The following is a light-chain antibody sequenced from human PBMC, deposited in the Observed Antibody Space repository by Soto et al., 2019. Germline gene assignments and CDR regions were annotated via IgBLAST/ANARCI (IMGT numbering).Light chain of an antibody. CDR3: LQDINYPWT. J-gene: IGKJ1*01. CDR1: QSVPNSY. CDR2: GAS. V-gene: IGKV3D-7*01. Sequence: TTQSLSPGERATPSCRASQSVPNSYLSWYQQKPGQTPRLLIYGASIRATGIPARFSGSGSGTDFTLAISSLQPEDSATYYCLQDINYPWTFGQGTKVDIK.